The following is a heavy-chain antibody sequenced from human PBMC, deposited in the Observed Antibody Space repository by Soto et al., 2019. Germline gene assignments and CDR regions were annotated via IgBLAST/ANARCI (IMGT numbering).Heavy chain of an antibody. CDR2: IISSSSYI. D-gene: IGHD3-3*01. Sequence: XGSLRLSCTASGFTFSSYSMNWVRQAPGKGLEWVSSIISSSSYIYYADSVKGRFTISRDNAKNSLYLQMNSLRAEDTAVYYCARSNYDFWSGYSRPYWGQGTLVTVSS. J-gene: IGHJ4*02. CDR1: GFTFSSYS. V-gene: IGHV3-21*01. CDR3: ARSNYDFWSGYSRPY.